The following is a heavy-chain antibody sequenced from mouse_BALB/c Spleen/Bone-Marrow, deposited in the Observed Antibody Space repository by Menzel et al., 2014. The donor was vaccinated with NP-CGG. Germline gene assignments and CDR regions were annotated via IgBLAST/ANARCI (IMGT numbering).Heavy chain of an antibody. J-gene: IGHJ3*01. Sequence: VQLQQSGAELAKPGASVKMSCKASGYTFTSYWMHWIKQRPGQGLEWIGYITPSTGYIEYNQKFKDKATLTADKSSSTAYMQLSGLTSEDSAVYYCARPRFAYWGQGTLVTVSA. V-gene: IGHV1-7*01. CDR3: ARPRFAY. CDR1: GYTFTSYW. CDR2: ITPSTGYI.